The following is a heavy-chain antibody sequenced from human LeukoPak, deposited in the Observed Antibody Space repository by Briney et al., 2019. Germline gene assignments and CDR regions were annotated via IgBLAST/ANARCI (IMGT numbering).Heavy chain of an antibody. V-gene: IGHV3-53*01. CDR3: ARAITYYYDSSGPTEYYFDY. D-gene: IGHD3-22*01. Sequence: GGSLRLSCAASGFTFSNYGMHWVRQAPGRGLEWVSVIYSGGSTYYADSVKGRFTISRDNSKNTLYLQMNSLRAEDTAVYYCARAITYYYDSSGPTEYYFDYWGQGTLVTVSS. CDR1: GFTFSNYG. CDR2: IYSGGST. J-gene: IGHJ4*02.